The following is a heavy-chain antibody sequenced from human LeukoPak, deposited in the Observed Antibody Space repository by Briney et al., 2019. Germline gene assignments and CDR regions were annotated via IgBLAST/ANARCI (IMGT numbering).Heavy chain of an antibody. D-gene: IGHD1-1*01. CDR2: INHSGGT. CDR3: AGRPQITTFDY. J-gene: IGHJ4*02. CDR1: GGSFSGYY. Sequence: SETLSLTCAVYGGSFSGYYWSWIRQPPGKGLEWIGEINHSGGTNYNPSLKSRVTISVDTSKNQFSLKLSSVTAADTAVYYCAGRPQITTFDYWGQGTLVTVSS. V-gene: IGHV4-34*01.